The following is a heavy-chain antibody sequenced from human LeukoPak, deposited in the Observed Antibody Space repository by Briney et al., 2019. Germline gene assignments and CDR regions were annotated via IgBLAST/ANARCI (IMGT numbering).Heavy chain of an antibody. J-gene: IGHJ4*02. CDR2: IYSGGST. Sequence: PGGSLRLSCAASGFTASSNYMSWVRQAPGKGLEWVSVIYSGGSTYYADSVKGRFTISRDNSKNTLYLQMNSLRAEDTAVYYCAGVRVTTTLIDYWGQGTLVTVSS. CDR1: GFTASSNY. V-gene: IGHV3-53*01. D-gene: IGHD4-17*01. CDR3: AGVRVTTTLIDY.